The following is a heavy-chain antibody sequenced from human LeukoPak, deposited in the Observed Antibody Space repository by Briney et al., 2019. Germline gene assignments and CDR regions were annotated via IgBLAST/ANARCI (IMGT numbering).Heavy chain of an antibody. CDR3: ARGRVVVVPAASATYYFDY. J-gene: IGHJ4*02. CDR2: IWYDGSNK. Sequence: GGSLRLSCAASGFTFSSYGMHWVRQAPGKGLEWVAVIWYDGSNKYYADSVKGRFTIPRDNSKNTLYLQMNSLRAEDTAVYYCARGRVVVVPAASATYYFDYWGQGTLVTVSS. D-gene: IGHD2-2*01. CDR1: GFTFSSYG. V-gene: IGHV3-33*01.